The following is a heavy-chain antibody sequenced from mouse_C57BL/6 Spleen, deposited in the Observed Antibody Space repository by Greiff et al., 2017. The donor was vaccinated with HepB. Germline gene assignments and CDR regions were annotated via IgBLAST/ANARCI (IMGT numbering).Heavy chain of an antibody. Sequence: QVQLKQPGAELVKPGASVKLSCKASGYTFTSYWMHWVKQRPGQGLEWIGMIHPNSGSTNYNEKFKSKATLTVDKSSSTAYMQLSSLTSEDSAVYYCAREYGSSYWFAYWGQGTLVTVSA. J-gene: IGHJ3*01. CDR2: IHPNSGST. CDR3: AREYGSSYWFAY. V-gene: IGHV1-64*01. D-gene: IGHD1-1*01. CDR1: GYTFTSYW.